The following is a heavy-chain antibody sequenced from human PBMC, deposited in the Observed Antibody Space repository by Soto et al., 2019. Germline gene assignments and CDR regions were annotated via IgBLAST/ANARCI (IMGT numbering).Heavy chain of an antibody. V-gene: IGHV3-33*01. CDR2: VWFDGSIQ. CDR1: GFTFSDYG. CDR3: ARVDFGGNSYYFDY. Sequence: GGSLRLSCVASGFTFSDYGIHWVRQAPDKGLEWVAVVWFDGSIQYYGDSVKGRFTISRDNSNNTVDLQMNNLRAEDTAVYYCARVDFGGNSYYFDYWGQGTPVTVSS. J-gene: IGHJ4*02. D-gene: IGHD1-7*01.